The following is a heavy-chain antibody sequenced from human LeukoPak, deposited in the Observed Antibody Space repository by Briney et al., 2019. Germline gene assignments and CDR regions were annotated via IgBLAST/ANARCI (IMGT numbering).Heavy chain of an antibody. J-gene: IGHJ4*02. CDR2: IYQTKYI. CDR1: GVSFSGNY. CDR3: ARVRCSPGDDSCYNY. V-gene: IGHV4-34*01. D-gene: IGHD2-21*01. Sequence: SETLSLTCGVRGVSFSGNYWSWIRQSPGKGLEWIGEIYQTKYIIYNPSLKSRVTIWADTSVNQLSLTVASVTAADTAIYYCARVRCSPGDDSCYNYWGRGTLVTVS.